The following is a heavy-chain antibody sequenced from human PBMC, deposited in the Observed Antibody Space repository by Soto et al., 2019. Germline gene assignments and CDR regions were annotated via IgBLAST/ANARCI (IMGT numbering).Heavy chain of an antibody. CDR1: GYTFTSYD. Sequence: ASVKVSCKASGYTFTSYDINWVRQATGQGLEWMGWMNPNSGNTGYAQKFQGRVTMTRNTSISTAYMELSSLRSEDTAVYYCARPDTIVVVPAAMRPDDAFDIWGQGTMVTV. V-gene: IGHV1-8*01. CDR3: ARPDTIVVVPAAMRPDDAFDI. D-gene: IGHD2-2*01. J-gene: IGHJ3*02. CDR2: MNPNSGNT.